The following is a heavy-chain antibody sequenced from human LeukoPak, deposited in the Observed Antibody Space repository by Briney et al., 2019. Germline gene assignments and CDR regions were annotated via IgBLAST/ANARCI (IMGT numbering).Heavy chain of an antibody. CDR1: GFTFSNYY. D-gene: IGHD4-4*01. Sequence: GGSLRLSCAASGFTFSNYYMSWIRQAPGKGLEWVAVIWYDGSNKYYADSVKGRFTISRDNAKNSLYLQMNSLRAEDTAVYYCARERPRNNGMDVWGQGTTVTVSS. V-gene: IGHV3-33*08. CDR2: IWYDGSNK. CDR3: ARERPRNNGMDV. J-gene: IGHJ6*02.